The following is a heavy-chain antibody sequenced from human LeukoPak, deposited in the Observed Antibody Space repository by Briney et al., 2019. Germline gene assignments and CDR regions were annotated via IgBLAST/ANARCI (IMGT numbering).Heavy chain of an antibody. CDR2: IKLDGSEK. CDR3: ARDQYDTWSRRGNFDS. J-gene: IGHJ4*02. Sequence: PGGSLRLSCVASGWTFGKYWMSWVRQAPGKGLEWVANIKLDGSEKNYVDSVKGRFTISRDNTKNSLYLQMNSLRAEDTAVFYCARDQYDTWSRRGNFDSWGQGTLVIVSS. CDR1: GWTFGKYW. D-gene: IGHD3-3*01. V-gene: IGHV3-7*03.